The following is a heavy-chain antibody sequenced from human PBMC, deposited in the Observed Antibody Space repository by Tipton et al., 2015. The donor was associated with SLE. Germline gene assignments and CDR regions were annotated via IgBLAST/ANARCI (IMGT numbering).Heavy chain of an antibody. CDR1: GGSISSHY. J-gene: IGHJ4*02. V-gene: IGHV4-34*01. Sequence: TLSLTCTVSGGSISSHYWSWIRQPPGKGLEWIGEINHSGSTNYNPSLKSRVTISVDTSKNQFSLKLSSVTAADTAVYYCARGREGPDYWGQGTLVTVSS. D-gene: IGHD5-24*01. CDR2: INHSGST. CDR3: ARGREGPDY.